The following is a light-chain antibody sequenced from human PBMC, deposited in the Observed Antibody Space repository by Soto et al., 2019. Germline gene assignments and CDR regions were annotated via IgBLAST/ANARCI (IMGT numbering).Light chain of an antibody. J-gene: IGKJ1*01. CDR2: GAF. Sequence: IVMTQSPVTLSVSPGERATLSCRASQSVRSNLAWYQQKPGQAPSLLIYGAFTRATGIPTRFSGTGSGTEFTLTINSLQSEDVAVYYCQQYKAWPPETFAQGTKVDI. CDR3: QQYKAWPPET. CDR1: QSVRSN. V-gene: IGKV3-15*01.